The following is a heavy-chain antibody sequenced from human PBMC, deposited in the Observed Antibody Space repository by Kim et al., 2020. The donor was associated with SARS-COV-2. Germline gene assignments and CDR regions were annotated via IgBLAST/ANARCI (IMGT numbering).Heavy chain of an antibody. CDR3: AREGVRLSYYFDY. D-gene: IGHD3-10*01. CDR2: IKQDGSEK. Sequence: GGSLRLSCAASGFTFSSYWMSWVRQAPGKALEWVANIKQDGSEKYYVDSVKGRFTISRDNAKNSLYLQMNSLRAEDTAVYYCAREGVRLSYYFDYWGQGTLVTVSS. CDR1: GFTFSSYW. J-gene: IGHJ4*02. V-gene: IGHV3-7*01.